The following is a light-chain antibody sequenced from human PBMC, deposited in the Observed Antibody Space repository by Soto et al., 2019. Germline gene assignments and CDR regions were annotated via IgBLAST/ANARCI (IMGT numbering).Light chain of an antibody. V-gene: IGKV3-11*01. J-gene: IGKJ2*01. CDR3: QQRSNWQYT. CDR2: DTS. Sequence: EIVLTQSPATLSLSPGERATLSCRASQSVSGYSAWYQQKPGQAPRLLIYDTSNRATGIPARFSGSGSGTDFTLTISGLDPEDFAVYYCQQRSNWQYTFGLGTRLEIK. CDR1: QSVSGY.